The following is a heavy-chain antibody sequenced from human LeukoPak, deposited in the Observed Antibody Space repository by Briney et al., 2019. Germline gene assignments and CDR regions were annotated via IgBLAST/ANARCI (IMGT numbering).Heavy chain of an antibody. D-gene: IGHD3-22*01. CDR2: FDPEDGET. J-gene: IGHJ3*02. Sequence: ASVKVSCKVSGYTLTELSMHWVRQAPGKGLEWMGGFDPEDGETFYAQKFQGRVTMTEDTSTDTAYMELSSLRSEDTAVYYCATSYDSSGYYYDAFDIWGQGTMVTVSS. CDR1: GYTLTELS. CDR3: ATSYDSSGYYYDAFDI. V-gene: IGHV1-24*01.